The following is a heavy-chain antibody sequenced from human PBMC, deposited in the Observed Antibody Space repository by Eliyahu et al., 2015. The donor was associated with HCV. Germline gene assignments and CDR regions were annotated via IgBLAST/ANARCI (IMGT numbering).Heavy chain of an antibody. CDR3: AKEGYYGSGSLPDY. D-gene: IGHD3-10*01. CDR1: GFTFNNYG. V-gene: IGHV3-30*18. Sequence: QVQLVESGGGVVQPGRSLRLSCVASGFTFNNYGMHWVRQAPGKGLDWVAVISYDGSNKYFADSVKGRFTISRDNPENTLYLQMNSLRAEDTAVYYCAKEGYYGSGSLPDYWGQGTLVTVSS. CDR2: ISYDGSNK. J-gene: IGHJ4*02.